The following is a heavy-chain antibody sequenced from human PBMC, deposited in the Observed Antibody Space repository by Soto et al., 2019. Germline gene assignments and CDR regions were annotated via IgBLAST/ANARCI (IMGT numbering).Heavy chain of an antibody. J-gene: IGHJ4*02. Sequence: EVQLLESGGGLVQPGGSLRLSCAASGFTLSNYAMSWVRQAPGKGLEWVSTISGSGGRIYYADSVKGRFTISRDNSKNTLYLQMSSLRAEDTAVYYCGKTDAVEGQLVDSWGQGTLVTVSS. CDR1: GFTLSNYA. D-gene: IGHD6-6*01. CDR3: GKTDAVEGQLVDS. V-gene: IGHV3-23*01. CDR2: ISGSGGRI.